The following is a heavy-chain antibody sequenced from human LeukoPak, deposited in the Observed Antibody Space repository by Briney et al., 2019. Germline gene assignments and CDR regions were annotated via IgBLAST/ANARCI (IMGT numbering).Heavy chain of an antibody. V-gene: IGHV1-69*13. CDR1: GGTFSSYA. Sequence: ASVKVSCKASGGTFSSYAISWVRQAPGQGLEWMGGIIPIFGTANYAQRFQGRVTITADESTTTAYMEVSSLRSEDTAVYYCARGEVPPHYFDSWGQGTLVTVSS. CDR3: ARGEVPPHYFDS. CDR2: IIPIFGTA. J-gene: IGHJ4*02.